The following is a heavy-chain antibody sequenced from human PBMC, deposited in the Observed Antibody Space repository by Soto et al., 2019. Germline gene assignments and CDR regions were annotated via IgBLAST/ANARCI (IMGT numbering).Heavy chain of an antibody. CDR3: TTEYTILIPPPGY. CDR1: GFTFTDAW. Sequence: GGSLRLSCAASGFTFTDAWMIWVRQAPGKGLEWVGRIRSNSDGGTIDYSATVKGRLTLSRDDSENTLYLQMNNLKTDDTAVYYCTTEYTILIPPPGYWGQGTLVTVSS. V-gene: IGHV3-15*01. D-gene: IGHD3-9*01. J-gene: IGHJ4*02. CDR2: IRSNSDGGTI.